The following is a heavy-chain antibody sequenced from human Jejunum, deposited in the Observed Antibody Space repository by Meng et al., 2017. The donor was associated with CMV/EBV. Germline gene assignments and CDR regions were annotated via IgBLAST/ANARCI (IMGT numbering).Heavy chain of an antibody. J-gene: IGHJ4*02. V-gene: IGHV1-2*02. D-gene: IGHD1-26*01. CDR2: INPNTGDT. Sequence: EYTFTDYYMQWVRQAPGQGLEWMGWINPNTGDTNYVQKFQGRVTMTRDMSINTVYMELTRLRSDDTAVYYCAKDGGSYLDYYFDYWGQGTLVTVSS. CDR1: EYTFTDYY. CDR3: AKDGGSYLDYYFDY.